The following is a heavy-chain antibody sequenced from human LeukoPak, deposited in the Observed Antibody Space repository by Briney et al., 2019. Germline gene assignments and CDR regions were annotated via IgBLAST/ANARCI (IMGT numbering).Heavy chain of an antibody. Sequence: SVKVSCKASGGTFSSYAISWVRQAPGQGLEWMGRIIPIFGTANYAQKFQGRVTITTDESTSTAYMELSSLRSEDTAVYYCARGDQFLYYYDSNPFDSWGQGTLVTVSS. CDR3: ARGDQFLYYYDSNPFDS. CDR2: IIPIFGTA. J-gene: IGHJ4*02. V-gene: IGHV1-69*05. D-gene: IGHD3-22*01. CDR1: GGTFSSYA.